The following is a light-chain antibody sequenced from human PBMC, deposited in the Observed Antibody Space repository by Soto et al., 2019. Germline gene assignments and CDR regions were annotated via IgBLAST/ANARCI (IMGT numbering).Light chain of an antibody. CDR1: SSDVGGYNY. V-gene: IGLV2-14*01. J-gene: IGLJ2*01. CDR2: EVS. Sequence: QSVLTQPASVSGSPRQSITISCTGTSSDVGGYNYVSWYQQHPGKAPKLMIYEVSYRPSGVSNRFSGSKSGNTASLTISGLQAEDEADYYCSSYTTSATVFGGGTQLTVL. CDR3: SSYTTSATV.